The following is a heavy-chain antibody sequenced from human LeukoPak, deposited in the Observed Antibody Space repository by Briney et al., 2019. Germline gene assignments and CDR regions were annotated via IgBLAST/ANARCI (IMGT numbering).Heavy chain of an antibody. Sequence: SETLSLTCAVYGGSFSGYYWSWIRQLPGKGLEWIGEINHSGSTNYNPSLKSRVTISVDTSKNQFSLKLSSVTAADTAVYYCARLPRARSTVMTTAYTGMDVWGQGTTVTVSS. CDR1: GGSFSGYY. D-gene: IGHD4-17*01. J-gene: IGHJ6*02. V-gene: IGHV4-34*01. CDR2: INHSGST. CDR3: ARLPRARSTVMTTAYTGMDV.